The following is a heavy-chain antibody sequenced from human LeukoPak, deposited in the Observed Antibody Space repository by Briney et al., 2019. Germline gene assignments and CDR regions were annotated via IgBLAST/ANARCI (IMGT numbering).Heavy chain of an antibody. D-gene: IGHD6-19*01. CDR1: GGTFSSYA. V-gene: IGHV1-69*04. J-gene: IGHJ4*02. CDR2: IIPILGIA. CDR3: ATGSSGWYGVGYFDY. Sequence: SVKVSCKASGGTFSSYAISWVRQAPGQGLEWMGRIIPILGIANYAQKFQGRVTITADKSTSTAYMELSSLRSEDTAVYYCATGSSGWYGVGYFDYWGQGTLVTVSS.